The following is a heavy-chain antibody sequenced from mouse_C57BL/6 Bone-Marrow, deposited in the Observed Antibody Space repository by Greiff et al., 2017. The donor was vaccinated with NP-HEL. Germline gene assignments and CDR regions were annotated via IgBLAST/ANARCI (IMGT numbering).Heavy chain of an antibody. CDR1: GFSLSTFGMG. CDR2: IWWDDDK. V-gene: IGHV8-8*01. J-gene: IGHJ2*01. Sequence: QVTLKECGPGILQPSQTLSLTCSFSGFSLSTFGMGVGWIRQPPGKGLEWLAHIWWDDDKYYNPALKSRLTISKDTSKNQVFLKIANVDTADTATYYCARISQLRLRGFDYWGQGTTLTVSS. D-gene: IGHD3-2*02. CDR3: ARISQLRLRGFDY.